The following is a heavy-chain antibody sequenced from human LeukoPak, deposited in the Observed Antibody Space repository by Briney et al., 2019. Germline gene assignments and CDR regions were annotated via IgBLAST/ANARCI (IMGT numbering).Heavy chain of an antibody. CDR2: IYYSGST. D-gene: IGHD2-8*01. J-gene: IGHJ5*02. V-gene: IGHV4-59*12. Sequence: SETLSLTCTVSGGSISSYYWSWIRQPPGKGLEWIRYIYYSGSTNYNPSLKSRVTISVDTSKNQFSLKLSSVTAADTAVYYCARELVDYCTNGVCYTANWFDPWGQGTLVTVSS. CDR3: ARELVDYCTNGVCYTANWFDP. CDR1: GGSISSYY.